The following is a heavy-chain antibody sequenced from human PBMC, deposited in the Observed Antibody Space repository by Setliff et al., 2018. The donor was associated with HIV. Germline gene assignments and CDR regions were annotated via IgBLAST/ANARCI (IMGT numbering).Heavy chain of an antibody. CDR2: IHYSGST. CDR3: ARDASGWQTFDY. CDR1: GGSISSYY. J-gene: IGHJ4*02. V-gene: IGHV4-59*01. D-gene: IGHD6-19*01. Sequence: SEILSLTCTVSGGSISSYYWSWIRQPPGKGLEWIGYIHYSGSTNYNPSLKSRVTISVDTSKNQFSLKLSSVTAADTAVYYCARDASGWQTFDYWGQGTLVTVSS.